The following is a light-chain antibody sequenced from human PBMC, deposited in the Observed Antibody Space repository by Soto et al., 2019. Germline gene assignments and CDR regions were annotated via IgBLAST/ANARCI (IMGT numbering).Light chain of an antibody. CDR2: DAS. CDR1: QSIANDY. J-gene: IGKJ1*01. Sequence: EIVLTQSPGTLSLSPGERATLSCRASQSIANDYLTWYQQKPGQAPRVLIYDASTRATGIPDRFSGSGSGTDFTLTISRLEPEDFAVYYCQQYGSSPWTFGQGTKVDI. V-gene: IGKV3-20*01. CDR3: QQYGSSPWT.